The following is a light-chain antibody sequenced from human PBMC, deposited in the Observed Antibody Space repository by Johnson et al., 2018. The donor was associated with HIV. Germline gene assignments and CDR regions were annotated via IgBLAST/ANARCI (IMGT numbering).Light chain of an antibody. CDR3: GAWDSSLCAYV. J-gene: IGLJ1*01. CDR1: RSNIGNNY. CDR2: NNS. V-gene: IGLV1-51*01. Sequence: QSVLTQPPSVSAAPGQKVTISCSGSRSNIGNNYVSWYQQLPGTAPKLLISNNSKRPSGIPDRFSGSKSGTSATLAITGLQTGDEADYYCGAWDSSLCAYVFGTGTQVTV.